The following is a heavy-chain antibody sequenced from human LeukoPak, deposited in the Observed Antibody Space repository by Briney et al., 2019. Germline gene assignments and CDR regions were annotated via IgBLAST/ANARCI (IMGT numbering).Heavy chain of an antibody. Sequence: KPSETLSLTCTVSGGSISSYYWSRIRQPPGKGLEWIGYIYYSGSTNYNPSLKSRVTISVDTSKNQFSLKLSSVTAADTAVYYCARDGPLGHFDYWGQGTLVTVSS. CDR1: GGSISSYY. CDR3: ARDGPLGHFDY. J-gene: IGHJ4*02. CDR2: IYYSGST. V-gene: IGHV4-59*01.